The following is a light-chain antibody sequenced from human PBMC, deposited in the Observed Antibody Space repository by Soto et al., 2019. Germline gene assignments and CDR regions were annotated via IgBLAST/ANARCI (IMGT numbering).Light chain of an antibody. J-gene: IGLJ3*02. CDR1: SSNIGAGYD. V-gene: IGLV1-40*01. Sequence: QSVLTQPPSVSGAPGQRVTISCTGSSSNIGAGYDVHWYHQLPGTAPKLLIYGNNNRPSGVPDRFSGARSGTSASLAITGLQVEDEADYYCQSYDSSMSVWVFGGGTKLTVI. CDR3: QSYDSSMSVWV. CDR2: GNN.